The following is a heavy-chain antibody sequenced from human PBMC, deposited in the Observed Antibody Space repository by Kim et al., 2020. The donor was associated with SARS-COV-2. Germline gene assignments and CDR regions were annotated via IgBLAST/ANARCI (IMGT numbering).Heavy chain of an antibody. CDR1: GFTFSSYS. J-gene: IGHJ4*02. D-gene: IGHD6-19*01. CDR2: ISSSSSYI. CDR3: ARSLYSSGWFFRDFDY. Sequence: GGSLRLSCAASGFTFSSYSMNWVRQAPGKGLEWVSSISSSSSYIYYADSVKGRFTISRDNAKNSLYLQMNSLRAEDTAVYYCARSLYSSGWFFRDFDYWGQGTLVTVSS. V-gene: IGHV3-21*01.